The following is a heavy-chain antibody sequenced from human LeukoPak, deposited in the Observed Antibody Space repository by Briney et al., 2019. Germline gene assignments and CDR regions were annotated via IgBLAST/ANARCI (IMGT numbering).Heavy chain of an antibody. Sequence: TSETLSLTCAVYGGSFSGYYWSWIRQPPGKGLEWIGEINHSGSTNYNPSLKSRVTMSVDTSKNQFSLKLSSVTAADTAVYYCAGSYSGNYYVFDYWGQGTLVTVSS. V-gene: IGHV4-34*01. CDR3: AGSYSGNYYVFDY. CDR2: INHSGST. CDR1: GGSFSGYY. J-gene: IGHJ4*02. D-gene: IGHD1-26*01.